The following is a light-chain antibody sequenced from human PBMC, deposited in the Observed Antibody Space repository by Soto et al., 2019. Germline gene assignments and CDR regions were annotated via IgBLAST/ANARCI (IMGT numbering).Light chain of an antibody. Sequence: QSVLTQPPSASGTPGQRVTISCSGSSSNFGSNYVYWHQQFPGTAPKLLIYRNNERPSGVPDRFSGSKSGTSASLAISGLRSEDEADYYCAVWDDSLGGVVFGGGTKLTVL. CDR2: RNN. CDR3: AVWDDSLGGVV. V-gene: IGLV1-47*01. J-gene: IGLJ2*01. CDR1: SSNFGSNY.